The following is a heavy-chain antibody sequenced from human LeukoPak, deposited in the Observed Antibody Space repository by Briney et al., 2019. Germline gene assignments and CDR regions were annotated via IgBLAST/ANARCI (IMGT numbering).Heavy chain of an antibody. J-gene: IGHJ4*02. D-gene: IGHD3-9*01. CDR1: GGSISSYY. CDR2: IYYSGST. V-gene: IGHV4-59*01. CDR3: ARAPSLRYFDWFFDY. Sequence: PSETLSLTCTVSGGSISSYYWSWIRQPPGKGLEWIGYIYYSGSTNYNPSLKSRVTISVDTSKDQFSLKLSSVTAADTAVYYCARAPSLRYFDWFFDYWGQGTLVTVSS.